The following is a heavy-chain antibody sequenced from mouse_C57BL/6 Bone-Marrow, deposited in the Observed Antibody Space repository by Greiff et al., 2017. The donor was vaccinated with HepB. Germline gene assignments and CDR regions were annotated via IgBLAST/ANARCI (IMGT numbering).Heavy chain of an antibody. V-gene: IGHV14-4*01. D-gene: IGHD2-1*01. CDR1: GFNIKDDY. CDR2: IDPENGDT. Sequence: VQLQQSGAELVRPGASVKLSCTASGFNIKDDYMHWVKQRPEQGLEWIGWIDPENGDTEYASKFQGKATITADTSSNTAYLQLSSLTSEDTAVYYCTTWVYYGNLYYFDYWGQGTTLTVSS. CDR3: TTWVYYGNLYYFDY. J-gene: IGHJ2*01.